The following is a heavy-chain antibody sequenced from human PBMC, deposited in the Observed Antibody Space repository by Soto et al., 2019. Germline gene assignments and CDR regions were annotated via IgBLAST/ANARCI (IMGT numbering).Heavy chain of an antibody. J-gene: IGHJ5*02. D-gene: IGHD2-15*01. CDR2: IYPGDSDT. CDR1: GYSFTIYW. Sequence: GESLKISCKGSGYSFTIYWIGWVRQMPGKGLEWMGIIYPGDSDTRYSPSFQGQVTISADKSISTAYLQWSSLKASDTAMYYCAVHCSGGSCYSGNWFDPWGQGTLVTVSS. V-gene: IGHV5-51*01. CDR3: AVHCSGGSCYSGNWFDP.